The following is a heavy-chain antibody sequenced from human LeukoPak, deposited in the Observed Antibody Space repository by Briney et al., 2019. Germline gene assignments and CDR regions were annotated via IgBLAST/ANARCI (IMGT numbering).Heavy chain of an antibody. CDR3: ARGHKYSYGYSGY. D-gene: IGHD5-18*01. CDR2: ISYDGRNT. CDR1: ASTVSSYA. J-gene: IGHJ4*02. V-gene: IGHV3-30*04. Sequence: PGRSLRLSCAASASTVSSYALHCVRQARGKGLEWVAVISYDGRNTYYADSVKGRFTIFRVNSKNTLYLEMNSLRAEDTAVYHCARGHKYSYGYSGYWGQGTLVTVSS.